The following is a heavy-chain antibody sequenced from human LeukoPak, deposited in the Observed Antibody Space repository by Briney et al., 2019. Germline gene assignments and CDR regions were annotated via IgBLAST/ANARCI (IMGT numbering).Heavy chain of an antibody. CDR1: GGSFSGYY. D-gene: IGHD1-26*01. CDR3: ASVGATGFDY. CDR2: INHSGST. Sequence: SETLSLTCAVYGGSFSGYYWSWIRQPPGKGLEWIGEINHSGSTNYNPSLKSRVTISVDTSKNQFSLKLSSVTAADTAVYYCASVGATGFDYWGQGTLVTVSS. V-gene: IGHV4-34*01. J-gene: IGHJ4*02.